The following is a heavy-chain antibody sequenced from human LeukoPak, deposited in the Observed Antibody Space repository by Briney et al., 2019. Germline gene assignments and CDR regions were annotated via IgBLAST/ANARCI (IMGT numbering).Heavy chain of an antibody. CDR3: ARGREKVRSDY. D-gene: IGHD3-10*01. J-gene: IGHJ4*02. CDR2: INHSGST. CDR1: GGSFSGYY. Sequence: SETLSFTCAVYGGSFSGYYWSWIRQPPGKGLEWIGEINHSGSTNYNPSLKSRVTISVDTSKNQFSLKLSSVTAADTAVYYCARGREKVRSDYWGQGTLVTVSS. V-gene: IGHV4-34*01.